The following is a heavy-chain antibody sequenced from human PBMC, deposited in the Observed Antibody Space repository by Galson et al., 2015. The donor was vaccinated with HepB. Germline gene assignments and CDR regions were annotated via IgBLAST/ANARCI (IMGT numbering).Heavy chain of an antibody. CDR1: GFTFSDYY. J-gene: IGHJ5*02. Sequence: SLRLSCAASGFTFSDYYMSWIRQAPGKGLEWVSYISSSSSTIYYADSVKGRFTISRDNAKNSLYLQMNSLRAEDTAVYYCARDRGLEWELLSPWGQGTLVTVSS. D-gene: IGHD1-26*01. CDR3: ARDRGLEWELLSP. CDR2: ISSSSSTI. V-gene: IGHV3-11*04.